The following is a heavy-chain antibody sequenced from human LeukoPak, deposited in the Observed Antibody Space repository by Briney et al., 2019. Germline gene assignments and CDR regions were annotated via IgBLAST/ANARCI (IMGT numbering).Heavy chain of an antibody. CDR2: ISGSGGST. Sequence: GGSLRLSCAASGFTFSSYAMSWVRQAPGKGLEWVSAISGSGGSTYYADSVKGRFTISRDNSKNTLYLQMNSLRAEDTAVYYCAKDRIVVVPAALPTAFDIWGQGTMVTVSS. V-gene: IGHV3-23*01. J-gene: IGHJ3*02. D-gene: IGHD2-2*01. CDR1: GFTFSSYA. CDR3: AKDRIVVVPAALPTAFDI.